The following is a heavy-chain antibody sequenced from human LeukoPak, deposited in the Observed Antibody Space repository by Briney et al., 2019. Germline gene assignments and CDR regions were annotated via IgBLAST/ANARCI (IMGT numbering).Heavy chain of an antibody. D-gene: IGHD3-16*01. CDR1: GDPFPSYG. CDR2: VSTYNGNT. J-gene: IGHJ4*02. V-gene: IGHV1-18*01. Sequence: ASVKVSRKVSGDPFPSYGFSWVRQAPGQGLEWVGWVSTYNGNTNYGRKFQDRVTMTTDTSTNTAYMELRSLRSDDTAVYFCASGLGAYVDWGQGTLITVSS. CDR3: ASGLGAYVD.